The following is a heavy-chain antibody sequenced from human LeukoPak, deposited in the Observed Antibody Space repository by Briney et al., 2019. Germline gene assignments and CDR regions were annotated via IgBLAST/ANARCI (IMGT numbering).Heavy chain of an antibody. Sequence: ASVKVSCKASGYTFTGYYMHWVRQAPGQGLEWMGWINPNSGGTNYQGWVTMNRDTSISTAYMELSRLRSDDTAVYYCARGTVETAFDIWGQGTMVTVSS. CDR2: INPNSGGT. D-gene: IGHD4-23*01. J-gene: IGHJ3*02. V-gene: IGHV1-2*04. CDR3: ARGTVETAFDI. CDR1: GYTFTGYY.